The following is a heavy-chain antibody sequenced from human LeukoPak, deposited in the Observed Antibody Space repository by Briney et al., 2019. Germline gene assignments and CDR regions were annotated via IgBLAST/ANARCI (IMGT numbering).Heavy chain of an antibody. CDR2: ISSNGAST. Sequence: PGGSLRLSCAASGFTFSSYAMHWVRQAPGKGLEYVSAISSNGASTYYANSVKGRFTISRDNSKNTLYLQVGSLRAEDMAVYYCAREFCSSISCYKALGYWGQGTLVTVSS. CDR1: GFTFSSYA. J-gene: IGHJ4*02. D-gene: IGHD2-2*02. V-gene: IGHV3-64*01. CDR3: AREFCSSISCYKALGY.